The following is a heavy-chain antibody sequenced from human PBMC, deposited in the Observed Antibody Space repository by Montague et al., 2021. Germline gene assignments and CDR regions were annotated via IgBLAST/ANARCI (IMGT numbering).Heavy chain of an antibody. CDR3: AGVFSSWYVGWFDP. D-gene: IGHD6-13*01. CDR2: IYYSGNS. Sequence: SETLSLTCTVSGASTTSNIYYWGWTRQSPGKGLEWIGSIYYSGNSFYQPSLKSRITMAVDTSKNRFSLKLSSVTAADTAIYYCAGVFSSWYVGWFDPWGQGTLVTVSS. CDR1: GASTTSNIYY. J-gene: IGHJ5*02. V-gene: IGHV4-39*07.